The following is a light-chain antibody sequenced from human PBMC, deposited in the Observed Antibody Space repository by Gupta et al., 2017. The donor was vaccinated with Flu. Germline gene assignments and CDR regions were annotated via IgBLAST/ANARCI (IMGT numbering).Light chain of an antibody. Sequence: QSALTQPASVSGSPGQSIPLSSTGTSSDVGGYNYVSWYQQHPGKAPKLMIYEVSNRPSGVSNRVSGSKSGNTASLTISGLQAEDEADYYCSSYTSSSTLVFGGGTKLTVL. V-gene: IGLV2-14*01. CDR1: SSDVGGYNY. J-gene: IGLJ3*02. CDR2: EVS. CDR3: SSYTSSSTLV.